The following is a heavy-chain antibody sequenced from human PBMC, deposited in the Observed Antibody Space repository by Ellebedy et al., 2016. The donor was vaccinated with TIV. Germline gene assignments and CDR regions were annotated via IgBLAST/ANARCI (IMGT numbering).Heavy chain of an antibody. D-gene: IGHD2-2*02. CDR3: ARGVLVVVPAAIEVGWFNP. V-gene: IGHV4-31*03. Sequence: SETLSLXCTVSGGSISSGGYYWSWIRQHPGKGLEWIGYIYYSGSTYYNPSLKSRVTISVDTSKNQFSLKLSSVTAADTAVYYCARGVLVVVPAAIEVGWFNPWGQGTLVTVSS. CDR2: IYYSGST. J-gene: IGHJ5*02. CDR1: GGSISSGGYY.